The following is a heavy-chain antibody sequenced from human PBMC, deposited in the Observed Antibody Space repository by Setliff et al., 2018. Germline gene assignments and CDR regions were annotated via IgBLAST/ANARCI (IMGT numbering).Heavy chain of an antibody. CDR3: ARGRNVAARLLDS. CDR2: INHSGNT. Sequence: SETLSLTCAAHGGSFSDYYWTWIRQPPGKGLEWIGEINHSGNTKSSPSLESRVTISVDPSKNQFSLKMTSVTAADTAVYYCARGRNVAARLLDSWGQGALVTVS. D-gene: IGHD6-6*01. J-gene: IGHJ4*02. V-gene: IGHV4-34*01. CDR1: GGSFSDYY.